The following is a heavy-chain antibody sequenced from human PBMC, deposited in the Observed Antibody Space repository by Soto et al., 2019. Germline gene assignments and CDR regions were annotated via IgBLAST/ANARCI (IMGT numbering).Heavy chain of an antibody. Sequence: SETLSLTCTVSGGSISSRDSYWGWIRQPPGKGLEWIGSFHYSGSTYYNPSLKSRVTISVDTSKNQLSLRVTSVTAADTAVYYCERGFGRSPFDYWGQGTLVTVSS. V-gene: IGHV4-39*01. CDR2: FHYSGST. J-gene: IGHJ4*02. CDR3: ERGFGRSPFDY. D-gene: IGHD3-16*01. CDR1: GGSISSRDSY.